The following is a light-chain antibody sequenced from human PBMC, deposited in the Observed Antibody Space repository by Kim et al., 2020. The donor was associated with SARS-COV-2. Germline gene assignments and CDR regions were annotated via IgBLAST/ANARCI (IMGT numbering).Light chain of an antibody. CDR2: DAT. Sequence: SLSPGERATSSCRASQNVNSFLVWYQHKPGQAPRLLIFDATKRAKGVSARFSGSESGTDFTLTISSLEPDDFAVYYCLQRSKWPLTFGGGTKLEI. J-gene: IGKJ4*01. V-gene: IGKV3-11*01. CDR3: LQRSKWPLT. CDR1: QNVNSF.